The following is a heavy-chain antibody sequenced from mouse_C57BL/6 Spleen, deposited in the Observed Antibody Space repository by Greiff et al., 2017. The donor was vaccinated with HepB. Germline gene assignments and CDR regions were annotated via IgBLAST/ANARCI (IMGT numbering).Heavy chain of an antibody. V-gene: IGHV1-52*01. CDR1: GYTFTSYW. CDR3: ARSRTAYGPAWFAY. Sequence: QVQLQQPGAELVRPGSSVKLSCKASGYTFTSYWMHWVKQRPIQGLEWIGNIDPSDSETHYNQKFKDKATLSVDKSSSKAYMRLSSLTSEDSAVYYCARSRTAYGPAWFAYWGQGTLVTVSA. J-gene: IGHJ3*01. CDR2: IDPSDSET. D-gene: IGHD6-5*01.